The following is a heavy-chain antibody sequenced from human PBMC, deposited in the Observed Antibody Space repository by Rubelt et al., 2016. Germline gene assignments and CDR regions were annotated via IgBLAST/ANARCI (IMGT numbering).Heavy chain of an antibody. D-gene: IGHD6-19*01. CDR3: AKDPIAGAVAGRGGDY. CDR1: EFAFTSYN. CDR2: IWYDGSDK. V-gene: IGHV3-33*06. J-gene: IGHJ4*02. Sequence: VQLVESGGGLLQPGGSLRLSCAASEFAFTSYNIDWVRQAPGKGLEWVSVIWYDGSDKYYADSVKGRFTISRDNSKNTLYLQMNSLRADDTAVYYCAKDPIAGAVAGRGGDYWGQGTLVTVSS.